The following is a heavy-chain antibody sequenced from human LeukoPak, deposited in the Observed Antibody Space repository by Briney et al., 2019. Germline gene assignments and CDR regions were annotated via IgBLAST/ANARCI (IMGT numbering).Heavy chain of an antibody. V-gene: IGHV3-21*01. CDR3: ARDLSQGATTDTLGYFDY. Sequence: GGSLRLSCAASGFTFSSYSMNWVRQAPGQGLEWVSYISSSGSYIYYADSMKGRFTISRDNAQNSLYLQMNSLRADDSAVYYCARDLSQGATTDTLGYFDYWGQGALVTVSS. CDR2: ISSSGSYI. J-gene: IGHJ4*02. CDR1: GFTFSSYS. D-gene: IGHD1-1*01.